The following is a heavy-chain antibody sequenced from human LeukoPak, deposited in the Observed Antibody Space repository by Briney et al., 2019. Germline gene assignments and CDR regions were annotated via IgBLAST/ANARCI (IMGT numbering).Heavy chain of an antibody. J-gene: IGHJ4*02. CDR3: ARSHLLGATGH. D-gene: IGHD1-26*01. Sequence: ASVKVSCKASGYTFTSYAMHWVRQAPGQRLEWMGWINAGNGNTKYSQKFQGRVTITRDTSASTAYMELSSLRSDDTAVYYCARSHLLGATGHWGQGTLVTVSS. V-gene: IGHV1-3*01. CDR1: GYTFTSYA. CDR2: INAGNGNT.